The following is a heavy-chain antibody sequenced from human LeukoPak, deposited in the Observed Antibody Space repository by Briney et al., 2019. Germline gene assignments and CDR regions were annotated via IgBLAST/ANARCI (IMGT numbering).Heavy chain of an antibody. V-gene: IGHV1-18*01. J-gene: IGHJ6*03. D-gene: IGHD2-2*01. CDR3: ARRGLSDFYYSYMDV. Sequence: ASVKVSCKASGYTFTSYGITWVRQAPGQGLEWMGWINAYNGNTNYAQKLQGRVTMTTDTSTSTAYMELRSLRSDDTAVYHCARRGLSDFYYSYMDVWGKGTTVTVSS. CDR1: GYTFTSYG. CDR2: INAYNGNT.